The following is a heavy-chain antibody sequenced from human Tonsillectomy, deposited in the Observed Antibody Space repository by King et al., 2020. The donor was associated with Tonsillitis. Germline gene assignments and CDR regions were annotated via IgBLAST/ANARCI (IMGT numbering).Heavy chain of an antibody. CDR1: GSTFSDAWMRDAW. Sequence: EVQLVESGGGLAKPGGSLTLSCVVSGSTFSDAWMRDAWMSWVRQAPGKGLELIGRIKSKGGGGTTDYAAPVKGRFTISRDDSRNTIFLQMNSLKTEDTARYYCTHDKPEHGAFDIWGQGTMVTVSS. V-gene: IGHV3-15*01. CDR3: THDKPEHGAFDI. J-gene: IGHJ3*02. D-gene: IGHD3-22*01. CDR2: IKSKGGGGTT.